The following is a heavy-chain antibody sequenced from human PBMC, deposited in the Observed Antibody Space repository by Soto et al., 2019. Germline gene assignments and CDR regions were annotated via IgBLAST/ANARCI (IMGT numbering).Heavy chain of an antibody. V-gene: IGHV4-59*02. CDR1: GGSVTPYY. CDR2: VSYSGKT. CDR3: ARQQYTVVTAFDV. J-gene: IGHJ3*01. Sequence: QVQLQESGPGLVKTSDTLSLTCTVPGGSVTPYYWSWIRQSPGEGLAWIGYVSYSGKTGYNPSLKGRVSMSIDTSKNELSLKLTSLTAADAATYYCARQQYTVVTAFDVWGQGTTVAVSS. D-gene: IGHD2-15*01.